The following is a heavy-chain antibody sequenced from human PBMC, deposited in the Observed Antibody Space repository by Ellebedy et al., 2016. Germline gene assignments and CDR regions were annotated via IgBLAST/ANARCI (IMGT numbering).Heavy chain of an antibody. V-gene: IGHV3-23*01. J-gene: IGHJ4*02. CDR3: AKGPEQWLIKSGGFED. CDR2: ISQSGDNT. CDR1: GFTFSSYA. D-gene: IGHD6-19*01. Sequence: GESLKISCAASGFTFSSYAMAWVRQAPGKGLEWVSSISQSGDNTFYADSVKGRFTISRDNSKNTLFLQMNSLRVEDTAVYYCAKGPEQWLIKSGGFEDWGQGTLVTVSS.